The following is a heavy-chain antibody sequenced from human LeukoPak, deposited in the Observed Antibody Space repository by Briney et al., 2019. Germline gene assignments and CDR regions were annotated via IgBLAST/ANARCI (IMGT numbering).Heavy chain of an antibody. V-gene: IGHV3-48*02. J-gene: IGHJ4*02. CDR2: ISSSSSTI. CDR1: GFTFSSYS. Sequence: PGGSLRLSCAASGFTFSSYSMNWVRQAPGKGLEWVSYISSSSSTIYYADSVKGRSTISRDNAKNSLYLQMNSLRDEDTAVYYCARDMDRGVISLAYYSDYWGQGTLVTVSS. D-gene: IGHD3-10*01. CDR3: ARDMDRGVISLAYYSDY.